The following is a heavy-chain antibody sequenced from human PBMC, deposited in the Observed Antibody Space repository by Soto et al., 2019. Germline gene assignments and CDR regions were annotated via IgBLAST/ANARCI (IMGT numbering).Heavy chain of an antibody. J-gene: IGHJ4*02. CDR2: ARNKAHSYTT. V-gene: IGHV3-72*01. Sequence: PGGSLRLSFAASGFTFSDHHMDWVRQAPGKGLEWVGRARNKAHSYTTAYAAPVKGRFTISRDDSKNSLSLQMNSLKTEDTAVYFCARLIGTSFDLWGQGHLVTVSS. CDR3: ARLIGTSFDL. CDR1: GFTFSDHH.